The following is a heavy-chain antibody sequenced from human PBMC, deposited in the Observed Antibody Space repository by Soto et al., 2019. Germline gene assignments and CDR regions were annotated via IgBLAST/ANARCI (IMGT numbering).Heavy chain of an antibody. CDR1: GFTFTSSA. J-gene: IGHJ4*02. D-gene: IGHD1-26*01. CDR2: VVVGSGNT. Sequence: GASVKVSCKASGFTFTSSAVQWVRQARGQRLEWIGWVVVGSGNTNYAQKFQERVTITRDMSTSTAYMELRSLRSDDTAVYYCARDESGVGATTAIFDYWGQGTLGTVSS. CDR3: ARDESGVGATTAIFDY. V-gene: IGHV1-58*01.